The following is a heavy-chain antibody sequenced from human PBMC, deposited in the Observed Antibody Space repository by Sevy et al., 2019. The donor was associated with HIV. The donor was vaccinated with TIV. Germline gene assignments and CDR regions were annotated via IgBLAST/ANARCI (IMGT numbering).Heavy chain of an antibody. CDR1: GYTFTSYG. Sequence: ASVKVSCKASGYTFTSYGISWVRQAPGQGLEWMGWISAYNGNTNYEQKLQGRVTMTTDPSTSTAYMELRSLRSDDTAVYYCAGGYYYDSSGYPEWEYFQHWGQGTLVTVSS. CDR2: ISAYNGNT. D-gene: IGHD3-22*01. J-gene: IGHJ1*01. CDR3: AGGYYYDSSGYPEWEYFQH. V-gene: IGHV1-18*01.